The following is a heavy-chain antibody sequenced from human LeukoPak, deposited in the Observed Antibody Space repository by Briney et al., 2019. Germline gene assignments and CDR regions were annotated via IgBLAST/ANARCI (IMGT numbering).Heavy chain of an antibody. V-gene: IGHV3-48*01. CDR1: GFTFSSYS. J-gene: IGHJ6*04. CDR3: AELGITMIGGV. Sequence: GSLRLSCAASGFTFSSYSMNWVRQAPGKGLEWLSYISSSSSTIYYADSVKGRFTISRDNAKNMLNLQMNSLRAEDTAVYYCAELGITMIGGVWGKGTTVTISS. D-gene: IGHD3-10*02. CDR2: ISSSSSTI.